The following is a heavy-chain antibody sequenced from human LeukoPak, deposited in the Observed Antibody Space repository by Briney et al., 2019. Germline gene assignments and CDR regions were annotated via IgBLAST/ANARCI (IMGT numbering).Heavy chain of an antibody. CDR2: ISGSGGST. V-gene: IGHV3-23*01. CDR3: GKDSYYDRPYYFDN. Sequence: GGSLRLSCAVSGFTFSSYAMSWVRQAPGKGLEWVSAISGSGGSTYYADSAKGRFTISRDNSKNTLYLQMNSLRAEDTAVYYCGKDSYYDRPYYFDNWGQGTLVTVSS. D-gene: IGHD3-22*01. J-gene: IGHJ4*02. CDR1: GFTFSSYA.